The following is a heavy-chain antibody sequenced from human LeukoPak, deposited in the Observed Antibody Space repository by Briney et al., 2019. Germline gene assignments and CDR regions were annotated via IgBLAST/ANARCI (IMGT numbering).Heavy chain of an antibody. Sequence: GGSLRLSCAASGFTFSSYAMGWVRQAPGKGLEWVSAISGSGGSTYYADSVKGRFTISRDNSKNTLYLQMNSLRAEDTAVYYCAKVVASGYCSGGSCYSSLDYWGQGTLVTVSS. CDR2: ISGSGGST. CDR3: AKVVASGYCSGGSCYSSLDY. V-gene: IGHV3-23*01. J-gene: IGHJ4*02. D-gene: IGHD2-15*01. CDR1: GFTFSSYA.